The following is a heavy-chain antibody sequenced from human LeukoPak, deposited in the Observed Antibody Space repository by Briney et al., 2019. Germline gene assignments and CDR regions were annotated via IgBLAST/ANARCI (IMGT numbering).Heavy chain of an antibody. Sequence: GGSLRLSCAASGFTFSSYGMHWVRQAPGKGLEWVAVISYDGSNKYYADSVKGRFTISRDNSKNTLYLQMNSLRAEDTVVYYCSKDRGVFGVAYSLDYWGQGTLVTVSS. J-gene: IGHJ4*02. CDR1: GFTFSSYG. CDR3: SKDRGVFGVAYSLDY. CDR2: ISYDGSNK. V-gene: IGHV3-30*18. D-gene: IGHD3-3*01.